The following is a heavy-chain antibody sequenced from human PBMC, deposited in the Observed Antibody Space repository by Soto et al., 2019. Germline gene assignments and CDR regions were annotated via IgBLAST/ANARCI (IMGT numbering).Heavy chain of an antibody. D-gene: IGHD1-26*01. J-gene: IGHJ4*02. CDR3: ARDGGRHAGGIDY. V-gene: IGHV1-69*01. Sequence: QVQLVQSGAEVKKPGSSVKVSCKASGGTFSSYAINWVRQAPGQGLEWMGEIIPIFGTANYAQKFQGRVTITEDESTSTAYMELSSLRSKDTAVYYCARDGGRHAGGIDYWGQGTLVTVSS. CDR2: IIPIFGTA. CDR1: GGTFSSYA.